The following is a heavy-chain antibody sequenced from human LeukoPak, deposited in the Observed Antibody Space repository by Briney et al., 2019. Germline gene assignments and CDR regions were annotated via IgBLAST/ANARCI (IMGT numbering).Heavy chain of an antibody. CDR2: ISYDGSNK. D-gene: IGHD6-25*01. CDR3: AKGQRDSRLCDFDY. Sequence: GRSLRLSCAASGFTFSSYGMHWVRQAPGKGLEWVAVISYDGSNKYYADSVKGRFTISRDNSKNTLYLQMNSLRAEDTAVYYCAKGQRDSRLCDFDYWGQGTLVTVSS. J-gene: IGHJ4*02. CDR1: GFTFSSYG. V-gene: IGHV3-30*18.